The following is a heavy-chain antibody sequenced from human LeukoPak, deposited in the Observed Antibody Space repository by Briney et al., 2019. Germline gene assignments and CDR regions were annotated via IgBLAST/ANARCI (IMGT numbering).Heavy chain of an antibody. CDR1: GFSLTTSGEG. CDR2: IYWDDDK. CDR3: VHRHSGVWAFDV. J-gene: IGHJ3*01. Sequence: SGPTLVNPTQTLTLTCTFSGFSLTTSGEGVGWIRQPPGKALEWLALIYWDDDKRYNSSLESRLTITKDTSKNQVVLTMTNMDPVDRGTYYCVHRHSGVWAFDVWGQGTMVTVSS. D-gene: IGHD3-10*01. V-gene: IGHV2-5*02.